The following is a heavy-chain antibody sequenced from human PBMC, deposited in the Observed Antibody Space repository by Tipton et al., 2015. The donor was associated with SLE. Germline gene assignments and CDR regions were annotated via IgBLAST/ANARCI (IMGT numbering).Heavy chain of an antibody. Sequence: SLRLSCAVSGFTVSGDFMSWVRQTPGKGLEWVSVLYFGDNTYYADSVKGRFTISRDNSKNTLYLHMNSLRPEDTAVYYCAREIDRSFDYWGQGTLVTVSS. J-gene: IGHJ4*02. D-gene: IGHD3-22*01. CDR2: LYFGDNT. V-gene: IGHV3-66*02. CDR3: AREIDRSFDY. CDR1: GFTVSGDF.